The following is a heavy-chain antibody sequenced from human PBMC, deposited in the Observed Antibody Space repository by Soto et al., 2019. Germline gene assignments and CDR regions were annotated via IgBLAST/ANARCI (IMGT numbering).Heavy chain of an antibody. J-gene: IGHJ4*02. CDR1: GFNFRDYY. D-gene: IGHD4-17*01. CDR2: VSGSDTYT. V-gene: IGHV3-11*06. Sequence: QVQLVESGGGLVKPGGSLRLSCAASGFNFRDYYMSWFRQAPGKGLEWVSYVSGSDTYTNYADSVKGRFTVFRDNTKNSRYLQMDSLRDEDTAVYYCARKTPVTKPDDYWGQGTLVTVSS. CDR3: ARKTPVTKPDDY.